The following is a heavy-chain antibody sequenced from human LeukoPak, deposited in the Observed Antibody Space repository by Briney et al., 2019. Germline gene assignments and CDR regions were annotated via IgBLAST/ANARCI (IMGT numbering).Heavy chain of an antibody. V-gene: IGHV1-24*01. D-gene: IGHD6-19*01. Sequence: ASVKVSCKVSGYTLTESSMHWVRHAPGNGLEWMGGFDPEDGEPIYAQKIQGRVTMTEDTSVHTAYMELRSLRSEDTAVYYCVTDIRSGWRNYWGQGTLITVSS. CDR3: VTDIRSGWRNY. CDR2: FDPEDGEP. CDR1: GYTLTESS. J-gene: IGHJ4*02.